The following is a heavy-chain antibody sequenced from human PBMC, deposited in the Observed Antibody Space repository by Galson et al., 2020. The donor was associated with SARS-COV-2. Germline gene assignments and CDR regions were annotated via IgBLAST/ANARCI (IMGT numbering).Heavy chain of an antibody. Sequence: ASVKVSCQASGYTFTRYYIHWVRQAPGQGLAWMGIINPSGGGTTYAQKFQGRVTMTRHTSTSTVYMELSSLRSEDTAVYYCARDSQGGNDYNYLLVWGQGTLVTVSS. D-gene: IGHD4-4*01. CDR3: ARDSQGGNDYNYLLV. V-gene: IGHV1-46*01. CDR1: GYTFTRYY. J-gene: IGHJ4*02. CDR2: INPSGGGT.